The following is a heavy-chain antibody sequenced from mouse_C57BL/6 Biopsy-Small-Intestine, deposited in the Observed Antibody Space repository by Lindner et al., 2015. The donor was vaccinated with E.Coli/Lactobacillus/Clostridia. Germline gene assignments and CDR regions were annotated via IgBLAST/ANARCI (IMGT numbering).Heavy chain of an antibody. CDR1: GYTFTSYG. CDR2: ISAYNGKT. D-gene: IGHD1-3*01. J-gene: IGHJ4*01. V-gene: IGHV1-7*01. Sequence: SVKVSCKASGYTFTSYGINWVRQAPGQGLEWMGWISAYNGKTNYAQKFHGRLTMTTDTSTTTAYMELKSLRSDDTAVYYCARWGGKWPPEYFDWRGQGTLVTVSS. CDR3: ARWGGKWPPEYFDW.